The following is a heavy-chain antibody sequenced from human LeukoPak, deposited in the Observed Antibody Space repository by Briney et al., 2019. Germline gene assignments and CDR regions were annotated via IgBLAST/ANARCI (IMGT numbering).Heavy chain of an antibody. Sequence: SETLSLTCTVSGGSISSNSYYWGWIRQPPGKGLKWIGSIYYSGSTYYNPSLKSRVTISVDTSKNQFSLKLNSVTAADTAVYYCATAGIAAAGTNDYWGQGTLVTVSS. D-gene: IGHD6-13*01. V-gene: IGHV4-39*01. J-gene: IGHJ4*02. CDR3: ATAGIAAAGTNDY. CDR1: GGSISSNSYY. CDR2: IYYSGST.